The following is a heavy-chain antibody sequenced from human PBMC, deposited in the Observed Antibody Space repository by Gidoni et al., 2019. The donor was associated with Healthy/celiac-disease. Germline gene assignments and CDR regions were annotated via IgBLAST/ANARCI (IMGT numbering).Heavy chain of an antibody. CDR1: GFTFSSYW. J-gene: IGHJ4*02. Sequence: EVQLVESGGGLVQPGGSLRLSCAASGFTFSSYWMSWVRQAPGKGLEWVANIKQDGSEKYYVDSVKGRFTISRENAKNSLYLQMNSLRAEDTAVYYCARDNRRTMVRGSLSAFDYWGQGTLVTVSS. D-gene: IGHD3-10*01. CDR2: IKQDGSEK. V-gene: IGHV3-7*04. CDR3: ARDNRRTMVRGSLSAFDY.